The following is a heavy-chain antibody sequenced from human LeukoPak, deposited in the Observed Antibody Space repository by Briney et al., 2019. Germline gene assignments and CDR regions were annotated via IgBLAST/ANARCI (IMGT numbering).Heavy chain of an antibody. CDR3: ATGNCGGDCYSGY. CDR2: INSDGSST. Sequence: GGPLRLSCEVSGFTFRSTWMHWVRQAPGKGLVWVSRINSDGSSTSYADSVKGRFTISRDNAKNTLYLQMNSLRAEDTAVYYCATGNCGGDCYSGYWGQGTLVTVSS. D-gene: IGHD2-21*02. CDR1: GFTFRSTW. V-gene: IGHV3-74*01. J-gene: IGHJ4*02.